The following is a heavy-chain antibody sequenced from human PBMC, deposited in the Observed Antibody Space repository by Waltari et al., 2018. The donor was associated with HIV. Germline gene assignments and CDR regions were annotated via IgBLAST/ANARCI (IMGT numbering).Heavy chain of an antibody. V-gene: IGHV1-46*01. CDR1: GYTFTSYY. CDR3: ARQYSGSQSYKGWFDP. CDR2: INPSGGST. D-gene: IGHD1-26*01. Sequence: QVQLVQSGAEVKKPGASVKVSCKASGYTFTSYYMHWVRQAPGQGLEEMGIINPSGGSTSYAQKCQGRVTMTRDTSTSKVYMELSSMRSEDTDVYYCARQYSGSQSYKGWFDPWGQGTLVTVSS. J-gene: IGHJ5*02.